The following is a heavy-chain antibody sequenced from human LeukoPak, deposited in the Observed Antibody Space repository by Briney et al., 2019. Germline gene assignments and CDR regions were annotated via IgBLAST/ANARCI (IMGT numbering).Heavy chain of an antibody. CDR1: GYTFTSYD. CDR3: ARGESGWADGVYYYYYYMDV. CDR2: MNPNSGNT. V-gene: IGHV1-8*03. D-gene: IGHD6-19*01. Sequence: ASVKVSCKASGYTFTSYDINWVRQATGQGLEWMGWMNPNSGNTGYAQKFQGRVTITRNTSISTAYMELSSLRSEDTAVYYCARGESGWADGVYYYYYYMDVWGKGTTVTVSS. J-gene: IGHJ6*03.